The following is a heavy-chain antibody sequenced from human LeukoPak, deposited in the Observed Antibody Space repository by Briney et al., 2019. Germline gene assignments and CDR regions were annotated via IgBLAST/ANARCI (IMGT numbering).Heavy chain of an antibody. CDR1: GGTFSSYA. V-gene: IGHV1-69*13. J-gene: IGHJ5*02. CDR2: IIPIFGTA. D-gene: IGHD3-22*01. Sequence: WASVKVSCKASGGTFSSYAISWVRQAPGQGLEWMGGIIPIFGTANYAQKFQGRVTITADESTSTAYMELSSLRSEDTAVYYCARDLAYDYYDSSGSDWFDPWGQGTLVTVSS. CDR3: ARDLAYDYYDSSGSDWFDP.